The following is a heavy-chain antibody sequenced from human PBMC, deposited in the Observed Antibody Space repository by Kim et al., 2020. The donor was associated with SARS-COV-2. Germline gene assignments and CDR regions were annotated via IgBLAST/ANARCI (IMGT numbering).Heavy chain of an antibody. CDR3: ARELYREAAAGKGDY. CDR1: GFTFSSYS. Sequence: GGSLRLSCAASGFTFSSYSMNWVRQAPGKGLEWVSSISSSSSYIYYADSVKGRFTISRDNAKNSLYLQMNSLRAEDTAVYYCARELYREAAAGKGDYWGQGTLVTVSS. J-gene: IGHJ4*02. V-gene: IGHV3-21*01. CDR2: ISSSSSYI. D-gene: IGHD6-13*01.